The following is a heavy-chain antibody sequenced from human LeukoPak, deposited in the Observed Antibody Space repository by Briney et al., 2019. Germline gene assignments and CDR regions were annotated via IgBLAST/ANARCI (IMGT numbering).Heavy chain of an antibody. J-gene: IGHJ4*02. CDR1: GGSMNGGDHF. CDR3: ARVASLTLYFFDY. D-gene: IGHD2/OR15-2a*01. CDR2: IHDSGSA. Sequence: SQTLSLTCTVSGGSMNGGDHFWSWIRQPPGKGLEWIGYIHDSGSAYYKPSLKSRVTISVDTSKNQFSLKLTSVTAADTAVYFCARVASLTLYFFDYWGQGALVTVSS. V-gene: IGHV4-30-4*01.